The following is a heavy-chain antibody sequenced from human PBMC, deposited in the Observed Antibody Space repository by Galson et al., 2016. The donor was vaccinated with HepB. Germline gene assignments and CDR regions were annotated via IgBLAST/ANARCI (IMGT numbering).Heavy chain of an antibody. CDR3: ARRLVGGLGQRVKGDYIDY. CDR1: GDSVTTKY. Sequence: SETLSLTCTVSGDSVTTKYWSWIRQPPGKTLEWIGYIYHSGSVNLSPSLKSRVIMSVDTSKNQFSLKLNSVTAADTAVYDCARRLVGGLGQRVKGDYIDYWGQGILVTVSS. D-gene: IGHD3/OR15-3a*01. J-gene: IGHJ4*02. CDR2: IYHSGSV. V-gene: IGHV4-59*08.